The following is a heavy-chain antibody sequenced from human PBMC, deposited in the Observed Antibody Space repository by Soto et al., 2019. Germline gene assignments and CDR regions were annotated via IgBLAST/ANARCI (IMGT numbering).Heavy chain of an antibody. V-gene: IGHV3-23*01. CDR2: LSGGGGTT. J-gene: IGHJ4*02. CDR3: AKDGVGYSWSCGSCGC. CDR1: GFTFSSYA. Sequence: GGSLRLSCAASGFTFSSYAMSWVRQAPGKGLEWVSALSGGGGTTYYADSVKGRFTISRDNSKNTLFLQMNSLRAEDTAVYYCAKDGVGYSWSCGSCGCWGLGSLVTVCS. D-gene: IGHD1-20*01.